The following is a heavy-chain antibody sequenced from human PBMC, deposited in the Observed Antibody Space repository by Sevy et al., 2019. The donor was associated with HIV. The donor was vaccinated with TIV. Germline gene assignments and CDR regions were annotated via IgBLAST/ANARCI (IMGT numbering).Heavy chain of an antibody. V-gene: IGHV3-30*18. Sequence: GSLRLSCAASGFTFNSYGMHWVRQAPGKGLEWVAVISYDGSNKYYADSVKGRFTISRDNSKNTLYLQINSLKAEDTAVYYCAKDRYYYDSSGYSVFDYWGQGTLVTVSS. D-gene: IGHD3-22*01. J-gene: IGHJ4*02. CDR3: AKDRYYYDSSGYSVFDY. CDR1: GFTFNSYG. CDR2: ISYDGSNK.